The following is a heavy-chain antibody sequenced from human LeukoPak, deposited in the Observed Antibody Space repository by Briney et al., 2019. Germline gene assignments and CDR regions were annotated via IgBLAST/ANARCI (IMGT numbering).Heavy chain of an antibody. V-gene: IGHV4-34*01. J-gene: IGHJ4*02. D-gene: IGHD3-16*02. CDR3: ASLAQDYVWGSYRTPRDY. Sequence: PSETLSLTCAVYGGSFSGYYWSWIRQPPGKGLEWIGEINHSGSTNYNPSLKSRVTISVDTSKNQFSLKLSSVTAADTAVYYCASLAQDYVWGSYRTPRDYWGQGTLVTVSS. CDR1: GGSFSGYY. CDR2: INHSGST.